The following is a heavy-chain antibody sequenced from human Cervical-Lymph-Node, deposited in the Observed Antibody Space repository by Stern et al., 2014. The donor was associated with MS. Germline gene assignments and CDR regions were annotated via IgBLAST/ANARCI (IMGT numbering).Heavy chain of an antibody. V-gene: IGHV4-4*02. J-gene: IGHJ5*02. CDR2: IYHAGTT. Sequence: QLQLQESGPGLVKPSGTLSLTCAVSGDSISSSNWWSWVRQSPGKGLEWVGDIYHAGTTNYNSTLKSRPTKSANNPKNQFSRKLPSVTAADTAVYYCVRALGSSSFRYWFDPWGQGTLVIVSS. CDR1: GDSISSSNW. D-gene: IGHD6-13*01. CDR3: VRALGSSSFRYWFDP.